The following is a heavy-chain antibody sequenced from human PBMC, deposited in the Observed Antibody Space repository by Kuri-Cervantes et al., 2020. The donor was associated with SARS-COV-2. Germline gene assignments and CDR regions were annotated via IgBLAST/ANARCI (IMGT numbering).Heavy chain of an antibody. V-gene: IGHV4-61*02. CDR2: IYTSGST. CDR1: GGSISSGSYY. J-gene: IGHJ6*02. D-gene: IGHD1-26*01. CDR3: ARGTVGAPGGGMDV. Sequence: LRLSCTVSGGSISSGSYYWSWIRQPAGKGLEWIGRIYTSGSTNYNPSLKSRVPISVDTSKNQFSLKLSSVTAADTAVYYCARGTVGAPGGGMDVWGQGTTVTVSS.